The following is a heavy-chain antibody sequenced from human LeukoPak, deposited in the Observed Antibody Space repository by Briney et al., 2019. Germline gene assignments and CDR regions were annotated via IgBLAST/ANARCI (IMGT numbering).Heavy chain of an antibody. J-gene: IGHJ5*02. Sequence: SVKVSCKASGYTFTGYYMHWVRQAPGQGLEWMGRIIPILGIANYAQKFQGRVTITADKSTSTAYMELSSLRSEDTAVYYCARDRYYGPWGQGTLVTVSS. CDR2: IIPILGIA. CDR1: GYTFTGYY. V-gene: IGHV1-69*04. CDR3: ARDRYYGP. D-gene: IGHD3-10*01.